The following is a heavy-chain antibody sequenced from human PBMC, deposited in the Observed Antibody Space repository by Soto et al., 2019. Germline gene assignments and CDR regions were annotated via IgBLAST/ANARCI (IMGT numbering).Heavy chain of an antibody. Sequence: SETLSLTCTVSGGSISSGGYYWSWIRQHPGKGLEWIGYIYYSGSTYYDPSLKSRVTISVDTSKNQFSLKLSSVTAADTAVYYCARVNGVVPAYMDVWGQGTTVTVSS. CDR1: GGSISSGGYY. CDR3: ARVNGVVPAYMDV. J-gene: IGHJ6*03. CDR2: IYYSGST. V-gene: IGHV4-31*03. D-gene: IGHD2-2*01.